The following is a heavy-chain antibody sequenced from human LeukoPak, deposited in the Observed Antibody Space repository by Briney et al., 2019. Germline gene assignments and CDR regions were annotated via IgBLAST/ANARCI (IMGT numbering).Heavy chain of an antibody. J-gene: IGHJ4*02. CDR1: GGSISSYY. Sequence: SETLSLTCTVSGGSISSYYWSWIRQPPGKGLEWIGYIYYSGSTNYNPSLKSRVTISVDTSKNQFSLKLSSVTAADTAVYYCARVRITAAAGNYFDYWGQGTLVTVSS. CDR2: IYYSGST. D-gene: IGHD6-13*01. CDR3: ARVRITAAAGNYFDY. V-gene: IGHV4-59*01.